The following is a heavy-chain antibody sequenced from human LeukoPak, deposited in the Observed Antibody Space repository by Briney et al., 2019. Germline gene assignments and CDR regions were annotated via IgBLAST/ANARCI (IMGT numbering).Heavy chain of an antibody. CDR3: VRQPPGVYDTTQNWFDP. CDR1: GYSFPSYW. Sequence: KHGESLKISCKVSGYSFPSYWITGVRQVPGKGLEWMGRIAPSDSYTNYNPSFEGHVTMSVEKSITTVYLQWSSLKASDTAMYYCVRQPPGVYDTTQNWFDPWGQGTLVTVSS. CDR2: IAPSDSYT. D-gene: IGHD3-22*01. J-gene: IGHJ5*02. V-gene: IGHV5-10-1*01.